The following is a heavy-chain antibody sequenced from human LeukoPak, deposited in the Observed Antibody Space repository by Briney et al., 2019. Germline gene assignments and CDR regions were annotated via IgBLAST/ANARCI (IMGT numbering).Heavy chain of an antibody. CDR2: LSNDGKNK. D-gene: IGHD3-9*01. CDR1: GFTLTNYA. Sequence: GGSLRLSCAVSGFTLTNYAVHWVRQAPGKGLEWLAVLSNDGKNKYLADSVKGRFSVSRDTSKDTLYPQMDSLRAEDTAVHYCAREGHSDLLTGYSPVEYYYYYMDVWGKGTTVTVSS. V-gene: IGHV3-30*04. CDR3: AREGHSDLLTGYSPVEYYYYYMDV. J-gene: IGHJ6*03.